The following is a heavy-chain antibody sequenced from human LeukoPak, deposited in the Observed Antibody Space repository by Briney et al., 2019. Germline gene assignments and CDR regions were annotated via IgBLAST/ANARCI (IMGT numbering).Heavy chain of an antibody. Sequence: PSETLSLTCAVYGGSFSGCYWSWIRQPPGKGLEWIGEINHSGSTNYNPSLKSRVTISVDTSKNQFSLKLSSVTAADTAVYYCARGRVIAAADSAEYFQHWGQGTLVTVSS. V-gene: IGHV4-34*01. J-gene: IGHJ1*01. D-gene: IGHD6-13*01. CDR1: GGSFSGCY. CDR2: INHSGST. CDR3: ARGRVIAAADSAEYFQH.